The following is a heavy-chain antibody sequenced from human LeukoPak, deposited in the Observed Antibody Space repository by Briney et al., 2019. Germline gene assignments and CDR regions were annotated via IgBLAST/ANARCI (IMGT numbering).Heavy chain of an antibody. J-gene: IGHJ4*02. Sequence: GGSLRLSCAASGFTLSNHRMSWVRQALGKGLEWVAHIKQDGGEKYYVDSVKGRFTISRDNAKNLLYLQMNSLRAEDAAVYYCARDVNMAYWGQGTLVTVSS. D-gene: IGHD2/OR15-2a*01. CDR2: IKQDGGEK. V-gene: IGHV3-7*01. CDR1: GFTLSNHR. CDR3: ARDVNMAY.